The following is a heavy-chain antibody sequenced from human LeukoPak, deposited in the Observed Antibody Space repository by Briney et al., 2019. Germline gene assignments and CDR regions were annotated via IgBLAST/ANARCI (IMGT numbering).Heavy chain of an antibody. D-gene: IGHD6-19*01. Sequence: SGTLSLTCAVSGGSISSSNWWSWVRQPPGKGLEWIGEIYHSGSTNYNPSLKSRVTISVDKSKNQFSLKLSSVTAADTAVYYCARVMVAVAGSFDYWGQGTLVTVSS. CDR2: IYHSGST. J-gene: IGHJ4*02. V-gene: IGHV4-4*02. CDR1: GGSISSSNW. CDR3: ARVMVAVAGSFDY.